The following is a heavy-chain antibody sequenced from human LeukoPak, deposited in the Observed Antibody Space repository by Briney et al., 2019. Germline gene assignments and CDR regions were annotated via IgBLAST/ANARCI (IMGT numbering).Heavy chain of an antibody. Sequence: SETLSLTCTVSGGSISSYYWSWIRQPPGKGLEWIGYIYYSGSTNYDPSLKSRVIISVDTSKNQFSLKLSSVTAADTAVYYCASYDFWSGYHDYWGQGTLVTVSS. D-gene: IGHD3-3*01. CDR1: GGSISSYY. CDR2: IYYSGST. V-gene: IGHV4-59*01. J-gene: IGHJ4*02. CDR3: ASYDFWSGYHDY.